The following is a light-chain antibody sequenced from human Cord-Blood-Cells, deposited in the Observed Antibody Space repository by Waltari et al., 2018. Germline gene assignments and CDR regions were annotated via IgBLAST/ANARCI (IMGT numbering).Light chain of an antibody. CDR2: QDS. CDR3: QAWDSSTNWV. J-gene: IGLJ3*02. CDR1: KLGAKY. Sequence: SYELTQPPSVSVSPGQTASLTCSGAKLGAKYACWYQQKPGQSPVLVIYQDSKRPSGIPERFSGSNSGNTATLTISGTQAMDEADYYCQAWDSSTNWVFGGGTKLTVL. V-gene: IGLV3-1*01.